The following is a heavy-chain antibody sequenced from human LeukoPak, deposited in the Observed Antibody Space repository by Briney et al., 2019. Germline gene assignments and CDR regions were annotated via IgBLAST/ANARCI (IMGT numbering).Heavy chain of an antibody. D-gene: IGHD6-13*01. CDR2: IYTTGST. CDR3: ARTHRSRYTWSDP. Sequence: SETLSLTCAVYGGSFSGYYWSWIRQPAGKGLEWIGRIYTTGSTNYNPSLKSRVTMSVDTSKNQFSLTLSSVTAADTAVYYCARTHRSRYTWSDPWGQGTLVPVPS. J-gene: IGHJ5*02. CDR1: GGSFSGYY. V-gene: IGHV4-59*10.